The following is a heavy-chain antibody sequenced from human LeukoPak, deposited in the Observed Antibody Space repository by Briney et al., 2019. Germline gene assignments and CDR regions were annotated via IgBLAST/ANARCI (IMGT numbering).Heavy chain of an antibody. V-gene: IGHV4-59*01. CDR3: ARGGLYFGEERNYGMDV. Sequence: PSETLSLTCTVSGGFIRSYYWSWIRQPPGKGLEWIGYFYYSGSPNYNPSLRSRVSISVDTFKNQFSLKLNSVTAADTAVYYCARGGLYFGEERNYGMDVWGQGTTVTVSS. CDR1: GGFIRSYY. J-gene: IGHJ6*01. D-gene: IGHD3-10*01. CDR2: FYYSGSP.